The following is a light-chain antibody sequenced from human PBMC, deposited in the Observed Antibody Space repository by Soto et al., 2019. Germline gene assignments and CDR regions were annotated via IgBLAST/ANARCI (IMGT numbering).Light chain of an antibody. CDR2: EVS. CDR1: SSDVGGYNF. Sequence: QSVLTQPPSASGSPGQSVTFSCTGTSSDVGGYNFVSWYQQHPGKAPKLMIYEVSKRPSGVPDRFSGSKSGNTASLTVSGLQAEDEADYYCSSYAGSNNLVFGGGTKVTGL. V-gene: IGLV2-8*01. J-gene: IGLJ2*01. CDR3: SSYAGSNNLV.